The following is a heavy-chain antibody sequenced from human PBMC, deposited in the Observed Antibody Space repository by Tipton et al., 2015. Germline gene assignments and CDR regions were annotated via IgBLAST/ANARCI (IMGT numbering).Heavy chain of an antibody. CDR2: INHGGST. J-gene: IGHJ4*02. D-gene: IGHD1-26*01. CDR1: GDSISSSSW. Sequence: GLVKPSGTLSLTCSVSGDSISSSSWWSWVRQPPGKGLEWIGEINHGGSTYYNPSLKSRVTISVDTSKNQFSLKLSSVTAADTAVYYCAGDTWVFDYWGQGTLVTVSS. V-gene: IGHV4-4*02. CDR3: AGDTWVFDY.